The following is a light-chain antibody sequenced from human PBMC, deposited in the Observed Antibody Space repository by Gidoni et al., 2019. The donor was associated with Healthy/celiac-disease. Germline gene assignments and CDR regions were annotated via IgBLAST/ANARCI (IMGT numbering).Light chain of an antibody. V-gene: IGKV3-20*01. CDR1: QSASSSY. J-gene: IGKJ1*01. CDR3: QQYGNSPPWT. CDR2: GAS. Sequence: DIVLTQHPGTLSLSQGERATLSCRASQSASSSYVAWYQQKPGQAPRLLIYGASSRATGVPDRFIGGGCGTAYSLTISRLEPEDFAVYYCQQYGNSPPWTFGQGTKVEIK.